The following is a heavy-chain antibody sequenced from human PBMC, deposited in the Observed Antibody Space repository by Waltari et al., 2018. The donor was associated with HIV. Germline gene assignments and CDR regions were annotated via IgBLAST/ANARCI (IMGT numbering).Heavy chain of an antibody. V-gene: IGHV1-3*04. D-gene: IGHD2-2*01. J-gene: IGHJ1*01. CDR2: INIANGNT. CDR3: ASGYCSTTSCPKYFQE. Sequence: HGVRQAPGQRLEWMGWINIANGNTRSSEKFQGRLTITRDTSATTAHMELSSLRSEDTAVYYCASGYCSTTSCPKYFQEWGQGTPVTVSS.